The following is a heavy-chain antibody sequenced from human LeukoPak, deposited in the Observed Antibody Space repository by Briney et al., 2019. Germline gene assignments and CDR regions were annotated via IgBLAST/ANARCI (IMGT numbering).Heavy chain of an antibody. Sequence: GESLKISCKGSGYSFTSYWIGWVRHLPRKGLEWMGIIYPGDSDTRYSPSFQGQVTISAAKSITTARLLCSRLTASATARYYCARGGDFWSARPHYWGEGALVTVSP. D-gene: IGHD3-3*01. CDR2: IYPGDSDT. V-gene: IGHV5-51*03. CDR3: ARGGDFWSARPHY. CDR1: GYSFTSYW. J-gene: IGHJ4*02.